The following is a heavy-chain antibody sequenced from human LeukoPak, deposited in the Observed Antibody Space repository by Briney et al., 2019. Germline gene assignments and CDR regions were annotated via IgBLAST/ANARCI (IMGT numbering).Heavy chain of an antibody. CDR1: GFAFSSYS. CDR3: ARGPRLAARPAWFDP. J-gene: IGHJ5*02. V-gene: IGHV3-48*04. CDR2: ISSSSSTI. D-gene: IGHD6-6*01. Sequence: PGGSLRLSCAASGFAFSSYSMNWVRQAPGKGLEWVSYISSSSSTIYYADSVKGRFTISRDNAKNSLYLQMNSLRAEDTAVYYCARGPRLAARPAWFDPWGQGTLVTVSS.